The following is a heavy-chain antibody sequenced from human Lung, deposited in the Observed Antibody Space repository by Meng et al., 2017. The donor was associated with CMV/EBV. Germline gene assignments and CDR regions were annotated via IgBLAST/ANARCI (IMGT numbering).Heavy chain of an antibody. Sequence: QVQLVQSGAEVKKPGTSVKVSCEASGYTFTGFYIHWVRQAPGQGLEWMGRINPRSGDAKSVEKFQDRVTMTRDASINTAFMELGGLTYDDTAVYFCARQLTVALAIRGLDSWGQGTLVTVSS. V-gene: IGHV1-2*06. CDR3: ARQLTVALAIRGLDS. CDR2: INPRSGDA. CDR1: GYTFTGFY. D-gene: IGHD3-10*01. J-gene: IGHJ4*02.